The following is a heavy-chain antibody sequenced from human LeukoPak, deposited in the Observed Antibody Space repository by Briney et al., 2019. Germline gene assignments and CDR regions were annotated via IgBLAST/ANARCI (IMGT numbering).Heavy chain of an antibody. CDR1: GFTLRNYA. J-gene: IGHJ4*02. D-gene: IGHD6-13*01. V-gene: IGHV3-23*01. CDR3: AKDQTGYSSSWYGGVDY. CDR2: IGISGGDT. Sequence: PGGSLRLSCAASGFTLRNYAMSWVRQAPGEGLEWVSTIGISGGDTYYADSVKGRFTISRDNSKNTLYLQMNSLRAEDTAVYYCAKDQTGYSSSWYGGVDYWGQGTLVTVSS.